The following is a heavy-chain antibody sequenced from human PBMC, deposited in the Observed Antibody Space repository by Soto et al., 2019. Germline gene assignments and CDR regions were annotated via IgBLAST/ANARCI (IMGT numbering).Heavy chain of an antibody. D-gene: IGHD3-22*01. V-gene: IGHV1-69*13. J-gene: IGHJ4*02. Sequence: GASVKVSCKASGGTFSSYAISWVRQAPGQGLEWMGGIIPIFGTANYAQKFQGRVTITADESTSTAYMELSSLRSEDTAVYYCARLWTDYYDSSGFDYWGQGTLVTVSS. CDR2: IIPIFGTA. CDR3: ARLWTDYYDSSGFDY. CDR1: GGTFSSYA.